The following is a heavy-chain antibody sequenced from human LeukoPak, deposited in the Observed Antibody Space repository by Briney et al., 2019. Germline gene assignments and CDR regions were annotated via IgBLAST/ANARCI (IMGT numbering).Heavy chain of an antibody. CDR2: ISADRTYI. Sequence: GGSLRLSCEASGSIFRSYSMNWVRQAPGKGLEWISCISADRTYIHYADSVKGRFTISRDNAKNSLSLQMDSLRAEDTAVYYCARAPGTIYSNYANPDYWGRGTLVTVSS. D-gene: IGHD4-11*01. J-gene: IGHJ4*02. CDR1: GSIFRSYS. V-gene: IGHV3-21*01. CDR3: ARAPGTIYSNYANPDY.